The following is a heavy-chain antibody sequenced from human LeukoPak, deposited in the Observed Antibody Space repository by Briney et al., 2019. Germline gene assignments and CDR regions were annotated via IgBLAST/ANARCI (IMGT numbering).Heavy chain of an antibody. CDR3: AKENRKKRYFDWLLYYFDY. CDR1: GFTFSSYA. V-gene: IGHV3-30*02. Sequence: PGGSLRLSCAASGFTFSSYAMHWVRQAPGKGLEWVAFIRYDGSNKYYADSVRGRFTISRDNSKNTLYLQMNSLRAEDTAVYYCAKENRKKRYFDWLLYYFDYWGQGTLVTVSS. CDR2: IRYDGSNK. D-gene: IGHD3-9*01. J-gene: IGHJ4*02.